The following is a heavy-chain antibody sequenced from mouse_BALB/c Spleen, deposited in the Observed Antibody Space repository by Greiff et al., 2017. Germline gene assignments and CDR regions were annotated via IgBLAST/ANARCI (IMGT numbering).Heavy chain of an antibody. CDR1: GFTFSSYG. J-gene: IGHJ1*01. V-gene: IGHV5-6-3*01. CDR2: INSNGGST. CDR3: ARENGYYYGRWYFDV. D-gene: IGHD1-1*01. Sequence: EVMLVESGGGLVQPGGSLKLSCAASGFTFSSYGMSWVRQTPDKRLELVATINSNGGSTYYPDSVKGRFTISRDNAKNTLYLQMSSLKSEDTAMYYCARENGYYYGRWYFDVWGAGTTVTVSS.